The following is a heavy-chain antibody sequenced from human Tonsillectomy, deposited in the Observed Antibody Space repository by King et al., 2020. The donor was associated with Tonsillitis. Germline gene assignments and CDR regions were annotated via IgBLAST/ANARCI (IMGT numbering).Heavy chain of an antibody. Sequence: QLQESGPGLVKPSETLSLTCTVSGGSISSFYWSWIRQPPGKGLEWIGYIHYSGSTNYNPSLKSRVTISMDTSKNQFSLKLSSLTAADTAVYYCARDGAVAGNWFDHWGQGTLVTVSS. D-gene: IGHD6-19*01. CDR2: IHYSGST. J-gene: IGHJ5*02. CDR3: ARDGAVAGNWFDH. V-gene: IGHV4-59*01. CDR1: GGSISSFY.